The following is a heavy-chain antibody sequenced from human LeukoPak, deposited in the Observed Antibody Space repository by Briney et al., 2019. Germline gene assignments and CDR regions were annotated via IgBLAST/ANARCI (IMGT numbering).Heavy chain of an antibody. Sequence: PSETLSLTCTVSGASISSYYWSWIRQPPGKGLEWIGYVYYSGSTNYNPSLKSRVTMSVDTSNSQFSLKLNSVTAADTAVYYCVRRDSSTYGYFDLWCRGTLVTVSS. CDR2: VYYSGST. CDR1: GASISSYY. CDR3: VRRDSSTYGYFDL. V-gene: IGHV4-59*08. J-gene: IGHJ2*01. D-gene: IGHD6-13*01.